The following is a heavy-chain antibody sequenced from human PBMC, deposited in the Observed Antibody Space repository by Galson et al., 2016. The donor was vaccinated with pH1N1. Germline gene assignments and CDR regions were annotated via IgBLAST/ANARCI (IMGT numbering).Heavy chain of an antibody. CDR2: IYWDDDK. D-gene: IGHD3-16*01. CDR1: GFSLSTSGVG. J-gene: IGHJ5*02. Sequence: PALVKPTQTLTLTCTFSGFSLSTSGVGVGWIRQPPGKALEWLAVIYWDDDKRYSPSLKSRLTITKDTSKNQVVLIMTNMDPVDTSTYYCAHSPYDDYILYFDPWGQGTLVTVSS. CDR3: AHSPYDDYILYFDP. V-gene: IGHV2-5*02.